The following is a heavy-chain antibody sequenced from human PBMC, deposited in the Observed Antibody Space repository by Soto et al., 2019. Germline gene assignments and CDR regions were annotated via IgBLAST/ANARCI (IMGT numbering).Heavy chain of an antibody. CDR3: AKDPWDCSSTSCREYYYYYYGMDV. CDR1: GFTFSSYG. CDR2: ISYDGSNK. J-gene: IGHJ6*02. V-gene: IGHV3-30*18. D-gene: IGHD2-2*01. Sequence: PGGSLRLSCAASGFTFSSYGMHWVRQAPGKGLEWVAVISYDGSNKYYADYVKGRFTISRDNSKNTLYLQMNSLRAEDAAVYYCAKDPWDCSSTSCREYYYYYYGMDVWGQGTTVTVSS.